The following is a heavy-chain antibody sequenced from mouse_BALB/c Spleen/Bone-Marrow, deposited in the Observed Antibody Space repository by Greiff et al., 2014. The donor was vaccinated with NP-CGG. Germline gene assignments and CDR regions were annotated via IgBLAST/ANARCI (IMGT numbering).Heavy chain of an antibody. Sequence: VQLQQSGAELVKPGASVKLSCTASGFNIKDTYMHWVKQRPEQGLEWIGRIDPANGNTKYDPKFQGKATITADASSNTAYLQLSSLTSEDTAVYYCARWEYYAMDYWGQGTSVTVSS. J-gene: IGHJ4*01. V-gene: IGHV14-3*02. CDR1: GFNIKDTY. CDR3: ARWEYYAMDY. D-gene: IGHD4-1*01. CDR2: IDPANGNT.